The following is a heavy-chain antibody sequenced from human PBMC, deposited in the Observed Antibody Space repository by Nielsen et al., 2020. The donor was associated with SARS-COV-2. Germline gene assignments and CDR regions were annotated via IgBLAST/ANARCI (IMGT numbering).Heavy chain of an antibody. CDR2: IDWDDDK. D-gene: IGHD3-9*01. J-gene: IGHJ3*02. CDR1: GSSLSTSGMC. V-gene: IGHV2-70*11. Sequence: SGPTLVKPTQTLTLTCTFSGSSLSTSGMCVSWIRQPPGKALEWLARIDWDDDKYYSTSLKTRLTISKDTSKNQVVLTMTNMDPVDTAAYYCARMYYDILTGYLDAFDIWGQGTMVTVSS. CDR3: ARMYYDILTGYLDAFDI.